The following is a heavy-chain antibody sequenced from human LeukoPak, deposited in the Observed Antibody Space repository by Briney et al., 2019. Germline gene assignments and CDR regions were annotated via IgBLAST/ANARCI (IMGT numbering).Heavy chain of an antibody. V-gene: IGHV4-39*01. D-gene: IGHD3-22*01. Sequence: PSETLSLTCTVSGGSISSSSYYWGWIRQPPGKGLEWIGSIYYSGSTYYNPSLKSRVTISVDTSKNQFSLKLSSVTAADTAVYYCATSYGSGYWVYWGQGTLVTVSS. CDR1: GGSISSSSYY. CDR2: IYYSGST. J-gene: IGHJ4*02. CDR3: ATSYGSGYWVY.